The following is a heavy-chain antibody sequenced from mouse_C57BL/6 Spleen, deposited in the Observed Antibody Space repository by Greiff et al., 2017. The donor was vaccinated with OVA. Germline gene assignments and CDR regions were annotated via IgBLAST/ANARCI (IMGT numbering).Heavy chain of an antibody. CDR2: IDPSASYT. V-gene: IGHV1-69*01. Sequence: QVQLQQPGAELVMPGASVKLSCKASGYTFTSYWMHWVKQRPGHGLEWIGEIDPSASYTNYNQKFKGKSTLTVDKSSSTAYMQLSSLTSEDSAVYYCARFDVGFDYWGQGTTRTVSS. CDR3: ARFDVGFDY. CDR1: GYTFTSYW. J-gene: IGHJ2*01.